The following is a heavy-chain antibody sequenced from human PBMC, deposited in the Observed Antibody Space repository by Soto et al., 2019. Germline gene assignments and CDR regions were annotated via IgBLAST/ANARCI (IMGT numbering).Heavy chain of an antibody. CDR2: IIPIFGTA. J-gene: IGHJ4*02. V-gene: IGHV1-69*13. CDR3: ARISGLWFGESGGY. D-gene: IGHD3-10*01. Sequence: GASVKVSCKASGVTFSSYAISWVRQAPGQGLEWMGGIIPIFGTANYAQKFQGRVTITADESTSTAYMELSSLRSEDTAVYYCARISGLWFGESGGYWGQGTLVTVSS. CDR1: GVTFSSYA.